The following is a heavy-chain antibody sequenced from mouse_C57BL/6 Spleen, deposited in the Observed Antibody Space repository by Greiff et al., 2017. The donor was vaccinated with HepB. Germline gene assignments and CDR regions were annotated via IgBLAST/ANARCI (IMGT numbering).Heavy chain of an antibody. CDR3: ASDYYGEGAY. J-gene: IGHJ3*01. CDR1: GYTFTSYW. Sequence: VKLMESGAELVKPGASVKMSCKASGYTFTSYWITWVKQRPGQGLEWIGDIYPGSGSTNYNEKFKSKATLTVDTSSSTAYMQLSSLTSEDSAFYYCASDYYGEGAYWGQGTRVTVAA. D-gene: IGHD1-1*01. CDR2: IYPGSGST. V-gene: IGHV1-55*01.